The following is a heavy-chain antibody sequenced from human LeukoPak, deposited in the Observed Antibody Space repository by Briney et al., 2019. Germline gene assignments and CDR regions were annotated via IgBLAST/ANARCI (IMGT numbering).Heavy chain of an antibody. Sequence: EGSLRLSCAASGFSFIEAWMTWIRKAPGKGLEWVGRIESKGGGGTADYGAPVKGRFTISRDDSKNTIYLQMNSLKTEDTAIYYCSWVSGPYNHAXEYWGQGTLVTVSS. D-gene: IGHD5-24*01. V-gene: IGHV3-15*04. J-gene: IGHJ4*02. CDR2: IESKGGGGTA. CDR3: SWVSGPYNHAXEY. CDR1: GFSFIEAW.